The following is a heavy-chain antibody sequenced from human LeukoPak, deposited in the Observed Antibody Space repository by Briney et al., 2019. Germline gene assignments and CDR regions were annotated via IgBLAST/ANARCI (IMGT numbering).Heavy chain of an antibody. J-gene: IGHJ5*02. Sequence: GSSVKVSCKASGGTFSSYAISWVRQAPGQGLEWMGRIIPIFGTANYAQKFQGGVTITTDESTSTAYMELSSLRSEDTAVYYCARGPRDTVVRGVINFWFDPWGQGTLVTVSS. CDR2: IIPIFGTA. CDR1: GGTFSSYA. CDR3: ARGPRDTVVRGVINFWFDP. V-gene: IGHV1-69*05. D-gene: IGHD3-10*01.